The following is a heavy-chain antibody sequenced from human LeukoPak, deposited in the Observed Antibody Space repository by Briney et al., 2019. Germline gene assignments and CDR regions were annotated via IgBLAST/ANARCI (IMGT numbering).Heavy chain of an antibody. V-gene: IGHV1-69*05. D-gene: IGHD6-13*01. CDR1: GGTFSSYA. J-gene: IGHJ4*02. CDR3: ARSVVAAAGTEESFDY. CDR2: IIPIFGTA. Sequence: ASVKVSCKASGGTFSSYAISWVRQAPGQGLEWMGGIIPIFGTANYAQKFQGRVTITTDESTSTAYMELSSLRSEDTAVYYCARSVVAAAGTEESFDYWGQGTLVTVSS.